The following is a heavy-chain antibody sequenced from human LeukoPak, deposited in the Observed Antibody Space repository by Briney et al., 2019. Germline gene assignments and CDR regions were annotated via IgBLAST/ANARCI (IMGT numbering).Heavy chain of an antibody. CDR2: ISGSGGST. CDR1: GFTFSSYA. D-gene: IGHD3-10*01. J-gene: IGHJ4*02. Sequence: GGSLRLSCAASGFTFSSYAMSWVRQAPGKGLEWVSAISGSGGSTYYTDSVKGRFTISRDNSKNTLYLQMNSLRAEDTAVYYCARSLWMGFVAKTFDYWGQGTLVTVSS. V-gene: IGHV3-23*01. CDR3: ARSLWMGFVAKTFDY.